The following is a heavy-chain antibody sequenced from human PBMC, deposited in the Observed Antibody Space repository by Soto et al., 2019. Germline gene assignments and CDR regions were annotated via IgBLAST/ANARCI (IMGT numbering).Heavy chain of an antibody. D-gene: IGHD2-2*01. J-gene: IGHJ5*02. CDR2: IYYSGST. Sequence: QLQLQESGPGLVKPSETLSLTCTVSGGSISSSSYYWGWIRQPPGKGLEWIGSIYYSGSTYYNPSLKSRVTISVDTSKNQFSLKLSSVTAADTAVYYCARQRVVPAALNWFDPWGQGTLVTVSS. CDR3: ARQRVVPAALNWFDP. CDR1: GGSISSSSYY. V-gene: IGHV4-39*01.